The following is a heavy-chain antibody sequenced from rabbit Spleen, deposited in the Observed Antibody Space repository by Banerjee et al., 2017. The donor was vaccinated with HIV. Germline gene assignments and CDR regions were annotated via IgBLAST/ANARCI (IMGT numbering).Heavy chain of an antibody. CDR1: GFSFSSSSW. CDR2: IYAGSSGTT. V-gene: IGHV1S45*01. J-gene: IGHJ6*01. CDR3: ARDTGSSFSTDGMDL. D-gene: IGHD8-1*01. Sequence: QQQLEESGGGLVKPEGSLTLTCTASGFSFSSSSWICWVRQAPGKGLEWIACIYAGSSGTTYYASWAKGRFTISKTSSTTVTLQMTSLTAADTATYFCARDTGSSFSTDGMDLWGPGTL.